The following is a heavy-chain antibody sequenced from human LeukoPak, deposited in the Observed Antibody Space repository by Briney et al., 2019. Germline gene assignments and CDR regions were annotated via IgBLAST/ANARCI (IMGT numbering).Heavy chain of an antibody. CDR1: GFTFSDYY. CDR3: ARDVVGAHFDY. D-gene: IGHD1-26*01. Sequence: GGSLRLSCAASGFTFSDYYMSWIRQAPGKGLEWVSYISSSSSYTSYADSVKGRFTISRDNAKNSLYLQMNSLRAEDTAVYYCARDVVGAHFDYWGQGTLVTVSS. V-gene: IGHV3-11*05. J-gene: IGHJ4*02. CDR2: ISSSSSYT.